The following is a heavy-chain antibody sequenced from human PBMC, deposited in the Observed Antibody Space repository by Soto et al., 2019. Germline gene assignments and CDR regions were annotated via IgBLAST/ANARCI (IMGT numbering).Heavy chain of an antibody. CDR3: ARAQGWFGELNENWFDP. Sequence: SQTLSLTCVISGDSVSSNSAAWNWIRQSPSRGLEWLGRTYYRSKWYNDYAVSVKSRITINPDTSKNQFSLQLNSVTPEDTAVYYCARAQGWFGELNENWFDPWGQGTLVTVSS. V-gene: IGHV6-1*01. J-gene: IGHJ5*02. CDR1: GDSVSSNSAA. D-gene: IGHD3-10*01. CDR2: TYYRSKWYN.